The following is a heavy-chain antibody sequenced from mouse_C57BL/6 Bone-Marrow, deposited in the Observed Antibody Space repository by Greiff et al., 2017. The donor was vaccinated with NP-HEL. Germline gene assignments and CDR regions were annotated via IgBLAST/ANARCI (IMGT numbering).Heavy chain of an antibody. Sequence: VQLQQSGAELARPGASVKLSCKASGYTFTSYGISWVKQRTGQGLEWIGEIYPRSGNTYYNEKFKGKATLTADKSSSTAYMELRSLTSEDSAVYFCARWGYSNYRGDYAMDYWGQGTSVTVSS. CDR1: GYTFTSYG. CDR2: IYPRSGNT. D-gene: IGHD2-5*01. J-gene: IGHJ4*01. V-gene: IGHV1-81*01. CDR3: ARWGYSNYRGDYAMDY.